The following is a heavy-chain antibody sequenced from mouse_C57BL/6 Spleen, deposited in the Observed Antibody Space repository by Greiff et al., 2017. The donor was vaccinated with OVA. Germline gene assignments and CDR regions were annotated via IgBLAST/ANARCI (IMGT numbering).Heavy chain of an antibody. Sequence: EVKLMESGGGLVKPGGSLKLSCAASGFTFSDYGMHWVRQAPEKGLEWVAYISSGSSTIYYADTVKGRFTISRDNAKNTLFLQMTSLRSEDMAMYYCARGYYGSIYFDYWGQGTTLTVSS. CDR1: GFTFSDYG. V-gene: IGHV5-17*01. J-gene: IGHJ2*01. CDR2: ISSGSSTI. CDR3: ARGYYGSIYFDY. D-gene: IGHD1-1*01.